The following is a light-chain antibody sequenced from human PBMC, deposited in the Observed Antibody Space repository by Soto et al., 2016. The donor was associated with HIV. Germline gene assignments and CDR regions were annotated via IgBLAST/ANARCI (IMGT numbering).Light chain of an antibody. J-gene: IGLJ2*01. V-gene: IGLV3-19*01. Sequence: SSELTQDPAVSVALGQTVRITCLGDSLRSSYASWYQQKPGQAPVLVIYDKNTRPQGSQTDSLPPAQEHRFLTISGAQAEDEADYYCNSRDSSANHVVFGGGTKADRP. CDR2: DKN. CDR1: SLRSSY. CDR3: NSRDSSANHVV.